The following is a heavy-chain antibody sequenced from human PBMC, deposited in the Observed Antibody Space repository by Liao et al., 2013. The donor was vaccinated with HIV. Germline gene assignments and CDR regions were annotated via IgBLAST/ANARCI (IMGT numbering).Heavy chain of an antibody. Sequence: QVQLQESGPGLVKPSQTLSLTCTVSGGSISSGSYYWSWIRQPAGKGLEWIGRIYTSGSTNYNPSLKSRVTISVDTSKNQFSLKLSSVTAADTAVYYCSAAKHRYYYYYMDVWGKGTTVTVSS. D-gene: IGHD2-2*01. CDR3: SAAKHRYYYYYMDV. J-gene: IGHJ6*03. V-gene: IGHV4-61*02. CDR2: IYTSGST. CDR1: GGSISSGSYY.